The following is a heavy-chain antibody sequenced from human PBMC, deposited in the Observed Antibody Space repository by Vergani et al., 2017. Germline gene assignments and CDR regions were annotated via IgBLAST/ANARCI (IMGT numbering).Heavy chain of an antibody. CDR2: ISSSSSTI. V-gene: IGHV3-48*01. CDR3: ARDPDYGDYAAYYYYGMDV. J-gene: IGHJ6*02. Sequence: EVQLVESGGGLVQPGGSLRLSCAASGFTFSSYSMNWVRQAPGKGLEWVSYISSSSSTIYYADSVKGRFTISRDNAKNSLYLQMNSLSAEDTAVYYCARDPDYGDYAAYYYYGMDVWGQGTTVTVSS. CDR1: GFTFSSYS. D-gene: IGHD4-17*01.